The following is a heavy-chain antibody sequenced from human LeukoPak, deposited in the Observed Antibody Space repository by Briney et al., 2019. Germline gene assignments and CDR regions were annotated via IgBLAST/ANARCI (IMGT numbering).Heavy chain of an antibody. D-gene: IGHD6-13*01. CDR1: GYTFTGYY. Sequence: ASVKVSCKASGYTFTGYYIHWVRQAPGQGLEWMGWINPNSGGTNYAQKFQGRVTMTRDTSISTAYMELSRLRSDDTAVYYCARAQGIAAAGSYYYYYMDVWGKGTTVTVSS. CDR2: INPNSGGT. CDR3: ARAQGIAAAGSYYYYYMDV. J-gene: IGHJ6*03. V-gene: IGHV1-2*02.